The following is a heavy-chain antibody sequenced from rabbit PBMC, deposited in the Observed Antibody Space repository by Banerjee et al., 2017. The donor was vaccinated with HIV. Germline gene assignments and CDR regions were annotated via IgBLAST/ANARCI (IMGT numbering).Heavy chain of an antibody. CDR2: INTSSGNT. V-gene: IGHV1S45*01. D-gene: IGHD1-1*01. CDR3: ARSSAYADGMDL. J-gene: IGHJ6*01. CDR1: GFSFSNKYV. Sequence: QEQLEESGGDLVKPEGSLTLTCTASGFSFSNKYVMCWVRQAPGKGLEWIACINTSSGNTVYASWAKGRFTISKTSSTTVTLQMTSLTPADTATYFCARSSAYADGMDLWGQGTLVTVS.